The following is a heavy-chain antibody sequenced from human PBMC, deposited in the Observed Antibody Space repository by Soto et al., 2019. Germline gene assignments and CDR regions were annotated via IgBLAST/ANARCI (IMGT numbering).Heavy chain of an antibody. Sequence: PGESLKISCKGSGYSFTTNWIGWVRQMPGKGLEWMGIIYPGDSDTRYSPSFQGQVTISADKSISTAYLQWSSLKASDTAMYYCARHAPVVKDALNWGKFYYYGMDVWGQGTTVTVSS. V-gene: IGHV5-51*01. CDR2: IYPGDSDT. CDR3: ARHAPVVKDALNWGKFYYYGMDV. D-gene: IGHD3-16*01. CDR1: GYSFTTNW. J-gene: IGHJ6*02.